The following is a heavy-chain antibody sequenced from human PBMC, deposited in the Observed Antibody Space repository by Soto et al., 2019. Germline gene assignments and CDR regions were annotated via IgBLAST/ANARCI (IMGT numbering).Heavy chain of an antibody. V-gene: IGHV3-33*01. CDR2: IWYDGSSE. Sequence: QVQMVESGGGVVQPGRSLRLSCAASGFTFNRYGMHWVRQAPGKGLEWVAVIWYDGSSEYYADSVKGRLTISRDKSKYSLFLQMNSLRSEDTAVYYCARGVDYFDCWGQGTLVTVSS. CDR1: GFTFNRYG. CDR3: ARGVDYFDC. J-gene: IGHJ4*02.